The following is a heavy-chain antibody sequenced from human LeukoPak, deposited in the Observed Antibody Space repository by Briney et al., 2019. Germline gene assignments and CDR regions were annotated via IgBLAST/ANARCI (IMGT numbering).Heavy chain of an antibody. J-gene: IGHJ6*03. CDR3: AKGTSGWGDSYYYYYMDV. CDR1: GFTFSSYA. D-gene: IGHD6-19*01. Sequence: GGSLRLPCAASGFTFSSYAMSCVRQARGKGREGVSAISCSGGSIYYAVSVKGRFTISRDNSKNTLYLQMNSLRAEDTAVYYCAKGTSGWGDSYYYYYMDVWGKGTTVTVSS. V-gene: IGHV3-23*01. CDR2: ISCSGGSI.